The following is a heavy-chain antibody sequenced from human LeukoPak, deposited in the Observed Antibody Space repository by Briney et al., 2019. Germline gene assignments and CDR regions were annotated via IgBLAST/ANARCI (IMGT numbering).Heavy chain of an antibody. D-gene: IGHD1-26*01. CDR3: VRRPTDGYTGGVCNGYRSYFDP. CDR1: GGSISSAGHY. J-gene: IGHJ5*01. Sequence: SETLSLTCTVSGGSISSAGHYWGWIRQPPGKEMEWFGHIYYTGTNYHNPSLTGRVTLSIDTSTNQSSLRLTSVTAADTALYYCVRRPTDGYTGGVCNGYRSYFDPWGQGTLVTVSS. V-gene: IGHV4-39*01. CDR2: IYYTGTN.